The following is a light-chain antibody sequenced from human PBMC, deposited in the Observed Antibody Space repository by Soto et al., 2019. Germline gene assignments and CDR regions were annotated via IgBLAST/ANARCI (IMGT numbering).Light chain of an antibody. Sequence: EIVMTHSLATLSVSPCERATLSSSASQSVSSNLARYQQKPGQAPRLLIYGASTRATGIPARFSGSGSGTEFTLTISSLQSEDFAVYYCQQYNNWPPITFGQGTRLENK. J-gene: IGKJ5*01. CDR2: GAS. CDR3: QQYNNWPPIT. V-gene: IGKV3-15*01. CDR1: QSVSSN.